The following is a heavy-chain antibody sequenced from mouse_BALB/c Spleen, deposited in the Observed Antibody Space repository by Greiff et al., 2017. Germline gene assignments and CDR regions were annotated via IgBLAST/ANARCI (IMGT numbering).Heavy chain of an antibody. D-gene: IGHD3-1*01. CDR1: GYTFTSYW. CDR2: INPSNGRT. Sequence: QVQLQQPGAELVKPGASVKLSCKASGYTFTSYWMHWVKQRPGQGLEWIGEINPSNGRTNYNEKFKSKATLTVDKSSSTAYMQLSSLTSEDSAVYYCASRQLGLGYWGQGTTLTVSA. J-gene: IGHJ2*01. CDR3: ASRQLGLGY. V-gene: IGHV1S81*02.